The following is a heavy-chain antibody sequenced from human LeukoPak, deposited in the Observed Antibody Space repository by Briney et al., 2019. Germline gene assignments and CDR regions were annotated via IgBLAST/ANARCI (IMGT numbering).Heavy chain of an antibody. CDR3: ARDWYDNSDAFDI. Sequence: ASVTVSCKASGYTFTSYDIKWVRQAPGQGREGMGWMNPNSGNTGYAQKFQGRVTMTRNTSISTAYMELSSLRAEDTAVYYCARDWYDNSDAFDIWGQGTMVTVSS. CDR2: MNPNSGNT. J-gene: IGHJ3*02. V-gene: IGHV1-8*01. D-gene: IGHD1-1*01. CDR1: GYTFTSYD.